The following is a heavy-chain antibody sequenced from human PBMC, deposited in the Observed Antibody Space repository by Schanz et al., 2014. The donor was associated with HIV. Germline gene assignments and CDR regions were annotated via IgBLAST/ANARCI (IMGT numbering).Heavy chain of an antibody. CDR1: GFTFSSYA. D-gene: IGHD6-19*01. Sequence: QLVESGGGLVQPGRSLRLSCAASGFTFSSYAMHWVRQAPGKGLEWVSGISWNSGSIGYADSVKGRFTISRDNAKNSLYLQMNSLRAEDTALYYCAKDNGWPLASYYGMDVWGQGTTVTVSS. V-gene: IGHV3-9*01. CDR2: ISWNSGSI. CDR3: AKDNGWPLASYYGMDV. J-gene: IGHJ6*02.